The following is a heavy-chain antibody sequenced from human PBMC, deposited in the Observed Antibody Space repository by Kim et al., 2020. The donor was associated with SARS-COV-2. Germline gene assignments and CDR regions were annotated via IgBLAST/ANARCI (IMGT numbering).Heavy chain of an antibody. CDR1: GYSFTSYW. CDR2: IYPGDSDT. J-gene: IGHJ4*02. V-gene: IGHV5-51*01. D-gene: IGHD6-13*01. CDR3: ARRSARSYSSSPYYFDY. Sequence: GASLKISCKGSGYSFTSYWIGWVRQMPGKGLEWMGIIYPGDSDTRYSPSFQGQVTISADKSISTAYLQWSSLKASDTAMYYCARRSARSYSSSPYYFDYWGQGTLVTVSS.